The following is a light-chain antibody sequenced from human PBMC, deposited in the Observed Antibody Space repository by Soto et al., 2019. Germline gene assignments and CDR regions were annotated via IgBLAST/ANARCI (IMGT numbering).Light chain of an antibody. CDR3: NSLSAAGSSYV. J-gene: IGLJ1*01. CDR2: EVS. V-gene: IGLV2-14*01. CDR1: SSDVGSHNH. Sequence: QSVLAQPASLSCSPGQSIAISCTGTSSDVGSHNHVSLYQQYPGKAPKLIIYEVSNRPSGVSARFSGSKFGSTASLTISGLQAEDEAEYYCNSLSAAGSSYVFGPGTKVTVL.